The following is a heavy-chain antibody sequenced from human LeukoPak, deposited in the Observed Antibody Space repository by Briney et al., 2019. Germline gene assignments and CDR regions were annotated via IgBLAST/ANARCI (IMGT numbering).Heavy chain of an antibody. CDR2: INNDGSGK. V-gene: IGHV3-7*01. CDR1: GFTFSNYW. J-gene: IGHJ6*03. CDR3: ARDDGDV. Sequence: PGGSLRLSCAASGFTFSNYWMKWVRQAPGEGPEWVASINNDGSGKYFVESVKDRFTISRDNAKNSLYLQINSLKVEDTAIYYCARDDGDVWGIGTTVTVSS.